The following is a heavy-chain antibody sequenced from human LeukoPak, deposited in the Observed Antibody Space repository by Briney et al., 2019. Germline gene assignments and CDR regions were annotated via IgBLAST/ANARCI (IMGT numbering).Heavy chain of an antibody. CDR1: GGSISTYY. CDR3: AGEEPIAAAFYYYYYMDV. D-gene: IGHD6-13*01. V-gene: IGHV4-59*12. CDR2: IYYSGRT. J-gene: IGHJ6*03. Sequence: SETLSLTCTVSGGSISTYYWNWIRQPPGKGLEWIGYIYYSGRTNYNPSLKSRVSISIDTSKNQFSLKLSSVTAADTAVYYCAGEEPIAAAFYYYYYMDVWGKGTTVTVSS.